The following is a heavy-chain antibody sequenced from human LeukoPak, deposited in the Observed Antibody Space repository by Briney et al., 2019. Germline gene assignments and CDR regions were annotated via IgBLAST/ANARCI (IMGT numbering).Heavy chain of an antibody. D-gene: IGHD3-22*01. CDR1: GFTFSSYG. CDR2: INREGSST. Sequence: GGSLRLSCAASGFTFSSYGMHWVRQVPGKGLVWVSRINREGSSTSYADSAKGRFTISRDNAKNTLYQQMNSLRADDTAVYYCAKRPYDSGAYYLDYWGQGTLVTVSS. V-gene: IGHV3-74*01. J-gene: IGHJ4*02. CDR3: AKRPYDSGAYYLDY.